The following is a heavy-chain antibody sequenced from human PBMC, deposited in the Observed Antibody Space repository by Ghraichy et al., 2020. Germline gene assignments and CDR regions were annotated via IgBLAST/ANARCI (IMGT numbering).Heavy chain of an antibody. J-gene: IGHJ2*01. CDR1: GGSISSYY. D-gene: IGHD1-26*01. V-gene: IGHV4-4*09. CDR2: IYTSGST. CDR3: ARRDHSGSPLQGFWYFDL. Sequence: SETLSLTCTVSGGSISSYYWSWIRQPPGKGLEWIGYIYTSGSTNYNPSLKSRVTISVDTSKNQFSLKLSSVTAADTAVYYCARRDHSGSPLQGFWYFDLWGRGTLVTVSS.